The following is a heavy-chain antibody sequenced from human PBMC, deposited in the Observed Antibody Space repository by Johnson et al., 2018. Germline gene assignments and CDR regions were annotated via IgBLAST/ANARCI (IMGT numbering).Heavy chain of an antibody. CDR2: INPSGDET. D-gene: IGHD1-1*01. CDR3: VRDGHHWNFDF. Sequence: QVQLVQSGAEVKKPGASVKISCKASGYTFSTYYMHWVRQAPGQGLAWVGRINPSGDETRCAQRFQGRVTMTRDTSTSTVDMELSSLSYEDTAVYYCVRDGHHWNFDFWGHGTLVTVSS. CDR1: GYTFSTYY. J-gene: IGHJ4*01. V-gene: IGHV1-46*01.